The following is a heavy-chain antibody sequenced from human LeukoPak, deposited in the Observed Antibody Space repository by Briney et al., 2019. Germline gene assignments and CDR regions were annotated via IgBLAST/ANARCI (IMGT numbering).Heavy chain of an antibody. V-gene: IGHV1-18*01. D-gene: IGHD1-1*01. Sequence: ASVKVSCKASGYTFTSYGISWVRQAPGQGLEWMGWISAYNGNTNYAQKLQGRVTMTTDTSTSTAYMELRSLRSDDTAVYYCARSNWNDGDYYYMDVWGKGTTVTVSS. CDR2: ISAYNGNT. J-gene: IGHJ6*03. CDR3: ARSNWNDGDYYYMDV. CDR1: GYTFTSYG.